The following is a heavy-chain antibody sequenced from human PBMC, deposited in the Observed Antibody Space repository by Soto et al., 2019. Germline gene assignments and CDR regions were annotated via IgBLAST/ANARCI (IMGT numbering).Heavy chain of an antibody. CDR3: ARAKYDYIWVGYHPFDQ. CDR2: INVGDDTT. Sequence: QVQLVQSGAEVKKPGASVRLSCKVSGKSFDNFAVHWVRQTPGQRPEWMGRINVGDDTTKYSEKFQGRVIVSYDTSATTAYMELRALSSEDTAVYYCARAKYDYIWVGYHPFDQWAQGAQVTVAS. V-gene: IGHV1-3*01. J-gene: IGHJ4*02. D-gene: IGHD3-16*02. CDR1: GKSFDNFA.